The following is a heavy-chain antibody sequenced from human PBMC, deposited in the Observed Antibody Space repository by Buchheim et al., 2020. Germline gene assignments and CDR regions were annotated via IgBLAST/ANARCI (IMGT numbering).Heavy chain of an antibody. CDR3: AKVPAGAYYDFWSGYYANYYYYGMDV. CDR2: ISYDGSNK. J-gene: IGHJ6*02. Sequence: VQLVESGGGVVQPGRSLRLSCAASGFTFSSYGMHWVRQAPGKGLEWVAVISYDGSNKYYSDSVKGRFTISRDNSKNTLYLQMNSLRAEDTAVYYCAKVPAGAYYDFWSGYYANYYYYGMDVWGQGTT. D-gene: IGHD3-3*01. V-gene: IGHV3-30*18. CDR1: GFTFSSYG.